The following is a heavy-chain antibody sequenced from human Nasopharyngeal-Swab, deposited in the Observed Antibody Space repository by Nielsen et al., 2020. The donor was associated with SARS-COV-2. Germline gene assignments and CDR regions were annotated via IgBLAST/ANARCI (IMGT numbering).Heavy chain of an antibody. D-gene: IGHD1/OR15-1a*01. V-gene: IGHV3-30*03. CDR1: GITFSRHA. CDR3: ARGARTGQFHFDY. J-gene: IGHJ4*02. CDR2: ISYDGSNK. Sequence: GGSLRLSCAASGITFSRHAMSWVRQAPGKGLEWVAVISYDGSNKYYADSVKGRFTISRDNSKNTLYLQMNSLRAEDTAVYYCARGARTGQFHFDYWGQGTLVTVSS.